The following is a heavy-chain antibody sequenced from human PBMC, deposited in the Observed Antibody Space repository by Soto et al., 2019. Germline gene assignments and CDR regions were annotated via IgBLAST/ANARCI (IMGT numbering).Heavy chain of an antibody. V-gene: IGHV1-3*01. CDR2: INPGNGDT. Sequence: AAVKVSCKASGYTFTRYAMHWVRQAPGQRPEWMGWINPGNGDTKYSEKLQGRVTFARDTSASTTYMELSSLRSEDTAMYYCASEKDDSSSWYFEYWGQGTLVTVSS. D-gene: IGHD6-13*01. CDR1: GYTFTRYA. CDR3: ASEKDDSSSWYFEY. J-gene: IGHJ4*02.